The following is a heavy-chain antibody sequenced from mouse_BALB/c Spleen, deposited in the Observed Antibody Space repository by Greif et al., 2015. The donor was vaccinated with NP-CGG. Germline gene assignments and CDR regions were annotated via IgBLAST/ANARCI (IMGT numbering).Heavy chain of an antibody. Sequence: QVQLQQSGPELVKPGASVKISCKASGYTFTDYYINWVNQKPGQGLEWIGWIYPGSGNTKYNKKFKGKATSTVDTSSSTAYMQFSSLTSEDTAVYFCARRTGTEAMDYWGQGTSVTVSS. J-gene: IGHJ4*01. CDR3: ARRTGTEAMDY. D-gene: IGHD4-1*01. CDR2: IYPGSGNT. V-gene: IGHV1-84*02. CDR1: GYTFTDYY.